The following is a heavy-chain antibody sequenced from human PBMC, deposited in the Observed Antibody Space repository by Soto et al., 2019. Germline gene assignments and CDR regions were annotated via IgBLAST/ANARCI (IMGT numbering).Heavy chain of an antibody. CDR2: IIPIFGTA. D-gene: IGHD2-21*02. CDR3: ARGHCGGDCYPVGWFEP. CDR1: GGTFSSYA. V-gene: IGHV1-69*01. J-gene: IGHJ5*02. Sequence: QVQLVQSGAAVKKPGSSVKVSCKASGGTFSSYAISWVRQAPGQGLEWMGGIIPIFGTANYAQKFQGRVTITADESTSTAYMELSSLRSEDTAVYYCARGHCGGDCYPVGWFEPWGQGTLVTVSS.